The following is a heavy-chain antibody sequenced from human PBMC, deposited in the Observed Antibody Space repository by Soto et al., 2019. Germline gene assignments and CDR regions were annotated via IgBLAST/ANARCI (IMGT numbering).Heavy chain of an antibody. Sequence: PGGSLRLSCSAPVFSGSSSYISWFRQAPGKGLEWVSVIYSGGSPYYADSVKGRFTISRDNSKNTLYLQMNSLRAEDTAVYYCARAPVNSYFDYWGQGTLVTVSS. V-gene: IGHV3-53*01. D-gene: IGHD4-4*01. CDR3: ARAPVNSYFDY. CDR2: IYSGGSP. J-gene: IGHJ4*02. CDR1: VFSGSSSY.